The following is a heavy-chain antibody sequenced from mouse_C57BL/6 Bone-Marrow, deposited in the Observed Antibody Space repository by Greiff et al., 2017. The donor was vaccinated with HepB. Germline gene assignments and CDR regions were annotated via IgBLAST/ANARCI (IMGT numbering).Heavy chain of an antibody. CDR3: ARLKYYAMDY. V-gene: IGHV14-3*01. J-gene: IGHJ4*01. Sequence: EVQLQQSVAELVRPGASATLPCTASVFIIKNTYMHWVKQRSEQGLEWIGRIDPSNGNTKYAPNFQGKATITADPSSNTAYLQLSSLTSEDTAIYYCARLKYYAMDYWGQGTSVTVSS. CDR1: VFIIKNTY. CDR2: IDPSNGNT.